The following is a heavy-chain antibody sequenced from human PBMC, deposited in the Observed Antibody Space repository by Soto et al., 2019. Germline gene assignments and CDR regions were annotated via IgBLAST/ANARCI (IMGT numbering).Heavy chain of an antibody. CDR2: IVVGSGNT. D-gene: IGHD5-18*01. CDR3: AAKEERGYSYGHPFDP. V-gene: IGHV1-58*01. CDR1: GFTFTSSA. J-gene: IGHJ5*02. Sequence: ASVKVSCKASGFTFTSSAVQWVRQARGQRLEWIGWIVVGSGNTNHAQKFQERVTITRDMSTSTAYMELSSLRSEDTAVYYCAAKEERGYSYGHPFDPWGQGTLVTVSS.